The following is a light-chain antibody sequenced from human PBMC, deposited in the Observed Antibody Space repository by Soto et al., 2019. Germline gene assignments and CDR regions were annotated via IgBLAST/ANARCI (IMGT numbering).Light chain of an antibody. J-gene: IGKJ1*01. V-gene: IGKV1-6*01. CDR2: DAS. Sequence: ANQMTQSPSSLSASVGDKVTITCRASQAIRTSLVWYHQKSGKAPSLLIADASSRHSWVPSRFSGSGFGTDCNLTISGRQPEDFATYYCLQDATYPWTFGQGTRVDIK. CDR1: QAIRTS. CDR3: LQDATYPWT.